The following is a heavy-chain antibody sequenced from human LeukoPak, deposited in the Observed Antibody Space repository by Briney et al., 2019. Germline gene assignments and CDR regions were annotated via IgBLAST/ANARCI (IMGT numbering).Heavy chain of an antibody. V-gene: IGHV3-23*01. CDR3: AKGEDYYDYVWGSYRPRGMDV. CDR2: ISGGGDGT. D-gene: IGHD3-16*02. Sequence: GGSLRLSCTASGFTFSSYAMSWVRQAPGKGLEWVSSISGGGDGTYYADSVKGRFTISRDNSKNTLYLQMNSLRAEDTAVYYCAKGEDYYDYVWGSYRPRGMDVWGQGTTVTVSS. CDR1: GFTFSSYA. J-gene: IGHJ6*02.